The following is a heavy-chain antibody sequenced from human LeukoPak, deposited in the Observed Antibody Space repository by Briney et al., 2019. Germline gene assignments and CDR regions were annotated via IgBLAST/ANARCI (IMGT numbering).Heavy chain of an antibody. V-gene: IGHV1-58*02. CDR2: IVVGSGNT. CDR1: GITFTSSA. D-gene: IGHD1-26*01. J-gene: IGHJ4*02. CDR3: AAKADSGSYYFDY. Sequence: SVKVSCKASGITFTSSAMQWVRQARGQRLEWIGWIVVGSGNTNYAQKFQERVTITRDMSTSTAYMELSSLRSEDTAVYYCAAKADSGSYYFDYWGQGTLVTVSS.